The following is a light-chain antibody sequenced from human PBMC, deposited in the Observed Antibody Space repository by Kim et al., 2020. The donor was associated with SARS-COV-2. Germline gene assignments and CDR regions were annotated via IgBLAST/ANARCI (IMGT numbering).Light chain of an antibody. CDR3: NSRDSSGNRWV. V-gene: IGLV3-19*01. CDR2: GKN. CDR1: SLRSYY. Sequence: ALGQTVRITCQGDSLRSYYASWYQQKPGQAPVLVIYGKNNRPSGIADRFSGSSSGNTASLTITGAQAEDEADYYCNSRDSSGNRWVFGGGTQLTVL. J-gene: IGLJ3*02.